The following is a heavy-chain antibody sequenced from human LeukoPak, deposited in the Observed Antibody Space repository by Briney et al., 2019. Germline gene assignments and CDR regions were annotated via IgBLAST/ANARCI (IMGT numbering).Heavy chain of an antibody. Sequence: SETLSLTCAVYGGSFSDDYWSWIRRPPGKGLEWIGYIDDSGSTNYNPSLKSQVTISVDKSKNQFSLKLSFVTAADMAMYYCARSDYHNSGSHTVFDAFDIWGQGTRVTVSS. CDR3: ARSDYHNSGSHTVFDAFDI. CDR1: GGSFSDDY. D-gene: IGHD3-10*01. CDR2: IDDSGST. V-gene: IGHV4-59*01. J-gene: IGHJ3*02.